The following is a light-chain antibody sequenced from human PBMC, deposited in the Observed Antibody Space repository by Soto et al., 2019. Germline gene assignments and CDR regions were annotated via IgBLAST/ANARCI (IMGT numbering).Light chain of an antibody. CDR2: GSS. J-gene: IGKJ1*01. CDR1: QTIGNY. Sequence: DIVLTQSPAILSVSPGETATLSCRASQTIGNYLAWYQQKPGQPPRLLIYGSSSRATGVPPRFRGSGSGADSTLTISSLEPEDCALYYCQQRDTWPVTFGPGTRVEIK. V-gene: IGKV3-11*01. CDR3: QQRDTWPVT.